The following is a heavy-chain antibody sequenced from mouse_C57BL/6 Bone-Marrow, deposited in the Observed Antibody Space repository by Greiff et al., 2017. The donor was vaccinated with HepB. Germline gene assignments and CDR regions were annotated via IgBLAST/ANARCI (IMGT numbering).Heavy chain of an antibody. CDR1: GFSFNTYA. D-gene: IGHD1-1*01. J-gene: IGHJ1*03. Sequence: EVKLMESGGGLVQPKGSLKLSCAASGFSFNTYAMNWVRQAPGKGLEWVARIRSKSNNYATYYADSVKDRFTISRDDSESMLYLQMNNLKTEDTAMYYCVRHRVDWYFDVWGTGTTVTVSS. CDR3: VRHRVDWYFDV. V-gene: IGHV10-1*01. CDR2: IRSKSNNYAT.